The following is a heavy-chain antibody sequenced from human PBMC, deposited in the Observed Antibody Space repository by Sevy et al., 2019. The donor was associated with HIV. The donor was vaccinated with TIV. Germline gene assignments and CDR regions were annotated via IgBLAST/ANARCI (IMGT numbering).Heavy chain of an antibody. CDR3: ARDRGFCSSTNCDDCDYYGMDV. Sequence: GGSLRLSCAASGFTFSDYYMSWIRQAPGKGLEWVSYIGSSGNTIYYTDSVKGRFTISRDNSKKLVYLQMNSLRAEDSAVYYGARDRGFCSSTNCDDCDYYGMDVWGQGTTVTVSS. J-gene: IGHJ6*02. V-gene: IGHV3-11*01. D-gene: IGHD2-2*01. CDR1: GFTFSDYY. CDR2: IGSSGNTI.